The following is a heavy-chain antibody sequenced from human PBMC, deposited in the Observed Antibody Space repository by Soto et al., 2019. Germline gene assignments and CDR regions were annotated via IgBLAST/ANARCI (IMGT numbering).Heavy chain of an antibody. D-gene: IGHD2-2*01. CDR2: IKQDGSEK. J-gene: IGHJ6*02. Sequence: XGSLILSCAAAGFTFSSYWMSWVRQAPGKGLDWVANIKQDGSEKYYVDSVKGRFTISRDNAKNSLYLQMNSLRAEDTAVYYCARVGCSSTSCFLGYYYYYGMDVWGQGTTVTVSS. V-gene: IGHV3-7*03. CDR1: GFTFSSYW. CDR3: ARVGCSSTSCFLGYYYYYGMDV.